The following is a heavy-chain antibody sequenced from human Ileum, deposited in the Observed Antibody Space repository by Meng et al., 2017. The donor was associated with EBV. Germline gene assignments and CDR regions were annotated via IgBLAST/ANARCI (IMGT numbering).Heavy chain of an antibody. Sequence: QRQLQESGPGLVKPSGTLSLTSAVAGGSTSSSNWWSWVRQPPGKGLEWIGEIYHSGSTNYNPFLKSRVTISVDKSKNQFSLKMSSVTAADTAVYYCARDFGPHQLWYWGQGTLVTVSS. D-gene: IGHD3-16*01. J-gene: IGHJ4*02. CDR1: GGSTSSSNW. CDR2: IYHSGST. V-gene: IGHV4-4*02. CDR3: ARDFGPHQLWY.